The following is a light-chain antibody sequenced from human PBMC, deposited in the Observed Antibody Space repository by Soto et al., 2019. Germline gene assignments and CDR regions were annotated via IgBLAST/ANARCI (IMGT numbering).Light chain of an antibody. V-gene: IGKV1-5*01. Sequence: IQMTQSPSTRSASVGDRFTITCRASQSISSWLAWYQQKPGKAPKLLIYDASSLESGVPSRFSGSGSGTEFTLTISSLQPDDFATYYCQQYNSYSPVLTFGGGAKVDIK. J-gene: IGKJ4*01. CDR3: QQYNSYSPVLT. CDR2: DAS. CDR1: QSISSW.